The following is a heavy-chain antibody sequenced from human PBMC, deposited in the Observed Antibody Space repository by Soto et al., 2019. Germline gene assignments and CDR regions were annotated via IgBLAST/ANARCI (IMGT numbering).Heavy chain of an antibody. V-gene: IGHV3-15*01. D-gene: IGHD5-18*01. Sequence: EVQLVESGGGLVKPGGSLRLSCAASGFTFNNVWMNWVRQAPGKGLEWVGHIKGETDGGTTDYAAPVKGRFTIARDDSKNTLFLQMSSLTTDATGVYYCTTDPLPAMARGEGYFAYWGQGTLVTVSS. J-gene: IGHJ4*02. CDR1: GFTFNNVW. CDR2: IKGETDGGTT. CDR3: TTDPLPAMARGEGYFAY.